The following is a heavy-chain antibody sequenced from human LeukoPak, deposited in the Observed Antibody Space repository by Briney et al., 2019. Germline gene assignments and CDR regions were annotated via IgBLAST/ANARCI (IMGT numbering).Heavy chain of an antibody. J-gene: IGHJ4*02. CDR3: ARDLRVVITGSFDS. V-gene: IGHV3-20*04. D-gene: IGHD3-22*01. Sequence: GGSLRLSCVASGFTFSGYWMDWVRQAPGKGLEWVSGINWNGDSTDYADSVKGRFTISRDNAKNSLYLQMNSLRAEDTALYYCARDLRVVITGSFDSWGQGTLVTVSS. CDR1: GFTFSGYW. CDR2: INWNGDST.